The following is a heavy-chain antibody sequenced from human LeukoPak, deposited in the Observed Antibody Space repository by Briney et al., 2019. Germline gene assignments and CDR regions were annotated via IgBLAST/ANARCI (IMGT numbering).Heavy chain of an antibody. V-gene: IGHV1-69*04. Sequence: GASVKVSCKASGGTFISYAISWVRQAPGQGLEWVGRIIPIFGIANYAQKFQGRVTITADKSTSTAYMELSSLRSEDTAVYYCARDAEDSSGYSLDYWGQGTLVTVSS. CDR3: ARDAEDSSGYSLDY. D-gene: IGHD3-22*01. CDR1: GGTFISYA. CDR2: IIPIFGIA. J-gene: IGHJ4*02.